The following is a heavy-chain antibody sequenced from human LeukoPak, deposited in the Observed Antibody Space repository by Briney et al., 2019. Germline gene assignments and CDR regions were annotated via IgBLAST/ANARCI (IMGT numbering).Heavy chain of an antibody. V-gene: IGHV4-30-4*01. CDR1: GGSISRGDYH. J-gene: IGHJ4*02. Sequence: SETLSLTCTVSGGSISRGDYHWSWIRQPPGKGLEWIGYIYYSGSTFYNPSLKSRVTMSVDTSKNQFSLNLSSATAADTAVYYCARVGWSGSSGFLDYWGQGTLVTVSS. CDR3: ARVGWSGSSGFLDY. CDR2: IYYSGST. D-gene: IGHD6-19*01.